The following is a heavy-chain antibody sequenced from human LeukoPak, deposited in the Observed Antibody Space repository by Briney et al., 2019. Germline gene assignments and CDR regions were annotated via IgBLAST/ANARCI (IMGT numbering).Heavy chain of an antibody. CDR3: ARSVRLLSLATADNWFDP. J-gene: IGHJ5*02. CDR2: IYYSGIT. CDR1: GGSMSSYY. D-gene: IGHD2-21*02. V-gene: IGHV4-59*01. Sequence: PSETLSLTCTVSGGSMSSYYWSWIRQPPGKGLEWIGYIYYSGITNYNPSLKSRVTISIDTSENQFSLNLRSVTAADTAVYFCARSVRLLSLATADNWFDPWGQGTLVTVFS.